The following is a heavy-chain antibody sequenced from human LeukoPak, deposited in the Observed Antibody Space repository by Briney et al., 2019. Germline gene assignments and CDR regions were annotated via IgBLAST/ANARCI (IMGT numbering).Heavy chain of an antibody. CDR2: ISAYNGNA. Sequence: GASVKVSCKASGYTFTSYGISWVRQAPGQGLEWMGWISAYNGNANYAQKLQGRVTMTTDTSTSTAYMELRSLRSDDTAVYYCARDGIVVVPAAAPDYWGQGTLVTVSS. CDR3: ARDGIVVVPAAAPDY. D-gene: IGHD2-2*01. V-gene: IGHV1-18*01. CDR1: GYTFTSYG. J-gene: IGHJ4*02.